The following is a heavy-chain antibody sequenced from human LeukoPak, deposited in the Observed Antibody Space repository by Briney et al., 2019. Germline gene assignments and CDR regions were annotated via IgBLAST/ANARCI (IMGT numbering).Heavy chain of an antibody. V-gene: IGHV4-39*07. CDR1: GDSISSTTYY. CDR2: IYYTGST. Sequence: SETLSLTCTVSGDSISSTTYYWGWIRQPPGKGLEWIATIYYTGSTYYNPSLKSRVTMSLDTSRNQFSLRLSSVTAADTAVYYCASFYYHYYYYYYMDVWGKGATVTVSS. D-gene: IGHD3-22*01. CDR3: ASFYYHYYYYYYMDV. J-gene: IGHJ6*03.